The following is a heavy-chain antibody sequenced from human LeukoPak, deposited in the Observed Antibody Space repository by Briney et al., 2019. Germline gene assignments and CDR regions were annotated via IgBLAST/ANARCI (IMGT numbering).Heavy chain of an antibody. CDR2: INPNSGGT. CDR1: GYTFTGYY. CDR3: ARGRVVVVPLDR. Sequence: ASVTVSCKASGYTFTGYYMHWVRQAPGQGLEWMGWINPNSGGTNYAQKFQGRVNMTRDTSISTAYMELSRLRSDDTAVYYCARGRVVVVPLDRWGKGTLVTVSS. J-gene: IGHJ5*02. V-gene: IGHV1-2*02. D-gene: IGHD2-2*01.